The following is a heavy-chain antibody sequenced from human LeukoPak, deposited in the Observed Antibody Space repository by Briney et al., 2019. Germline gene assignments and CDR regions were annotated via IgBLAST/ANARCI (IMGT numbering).Heavy chain of an antibody. CDR3: ARDDLSIAVAGHDAFDI. Sequence: SETLSLTCTVSGGSISSSYWSWIRQPPGKGLEWIGYIYYSGSTNYNPSLKSRVTISVDTSKNQFSLKLSSVTAADTAVYYCARDDLSIAVAGHDAFDIWGQGTMVTVSS. CDR1: GGSISSSY. V-gene: IGHV4-59*01. CDR2: IYYSGST. J-gene: IGHJ3*02. D-gene: IGHD6-19*01.